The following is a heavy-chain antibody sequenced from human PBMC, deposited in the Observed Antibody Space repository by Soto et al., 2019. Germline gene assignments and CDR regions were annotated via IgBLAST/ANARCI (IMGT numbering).Heavy chain of an antibody. CDR1: GFTFSSYS. CDR2: ISSSSSYI. CDR3: ERGRRDGYNSDY. D-gene: IGHD5-12*01. Sequence: EVQLVESGGGLVKPGGSLRLSCAASGFTFSSYSMNWVRQAPGKGLEWVSSISSSSSYIYYADSVKGRFTISRDNAKNSRYLQINGRRAEDTAVYYCERGRRDGYNSDYWGQGTLVTVSS. J-gene: IGHJ4*02. V-gene: IGHV3-21*01.